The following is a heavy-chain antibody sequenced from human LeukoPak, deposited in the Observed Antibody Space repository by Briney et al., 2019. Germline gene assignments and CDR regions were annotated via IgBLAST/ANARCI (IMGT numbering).Heavy chain of an antibody. CDR1: GFTFTNYW. D-gene: IGHD1-26*01. J-gene: IGHJ4*02. V-gene: IGHV3-7*01. Sequence: GGSPRLSCAASGFTFTNYWMSWVRQAPGKGLEWVANINQDESEKYYVDSVKGRFTISRDNAKNSLYLQMNSLRAEDTAVYYCVRENGGSYYGLQLFFDYWGQGTLVTVSS. CDR2: INQDESEK. CDR3: VRENGGSYYGLQLFFDY.